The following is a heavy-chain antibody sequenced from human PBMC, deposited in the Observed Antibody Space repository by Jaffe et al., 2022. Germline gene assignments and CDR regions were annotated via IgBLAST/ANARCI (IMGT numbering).Heavy chain of an antibody. Sequence: QLQLQESGPGLVKPSETLSLTCTVSGGSISSSSYYWGWIRQPPGKGLEWIGNIYYSGSTYYNPSLKSRVTISVDTSKNQFSLKLSSVTAADTAVYYCARILGYCSTTTCYKRFDYWGQGTLVTVSS. CDR3: ARILGYCSTTTCYKRFDY. CDR1: GGSISSSSYY. CDR2: IYYSGST. D-gene: IGHD2-2*02. V-gene: IGHV4-39*01. J-gene: IGHJ4*02.